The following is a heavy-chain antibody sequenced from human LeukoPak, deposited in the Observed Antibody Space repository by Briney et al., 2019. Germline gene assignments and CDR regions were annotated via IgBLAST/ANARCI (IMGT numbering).Heavy chain of an antibody. D-gene: IGHD5-24*01. CDR2: IIPIFGTA. V-gene: IGHV1-69*05. CDR3: ARGGDGYDLEWFDP. J-gene: IGHJ5*02. Sequence: GASVKVSCKASGGTFSSYAISWVRQAPGQGLEWMGGIIPIFGTANYAQKFRGRVTITTDESTSTAYMELSSLRSEDTAVYYCARGGDGYDLEWFDPWGQETLVTVSS. CDR1: GGTFSSYA.